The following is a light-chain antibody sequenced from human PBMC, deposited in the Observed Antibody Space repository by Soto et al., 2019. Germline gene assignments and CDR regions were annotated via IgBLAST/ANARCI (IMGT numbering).Light chain of an antibody. CDR2: EVT. V-gene: IGLV2-18*02. J-gene: IGLJ3*02. CDR3: TSYTSSRTWV. CDR1: SSDVGSYNR. Sequence: QSALTQPPSVSGSPGQSVTISCTGTSSDVGSYNRVSWYQQPPGTAPKLMICEVTNRPSGVPNRFSASKSGNTASLTISGLQAEDEADYYCTSYTSSRTWVFGGGTKLTVL.